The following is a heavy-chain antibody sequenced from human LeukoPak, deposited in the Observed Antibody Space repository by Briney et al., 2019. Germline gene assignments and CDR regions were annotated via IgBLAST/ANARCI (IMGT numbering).Heavy chain of an antibody. J-gene: IGHJ3*02. Sequence: GASVKVSCKASGYTFTSYYMHWVRQAPGQGLEWMGIINPSGGSTSYAQKFQGRVTMTRDTSISTAYMELSRLRSDDTAVYYCATGLTNLLVAFDIWGQGTMVTVSS. CDR2: INPSGGST. D-gene: IGHD2/OR15-2a*01. V-gene: IGHV1-46*01. CDR3: ATGLTNLLVAFDI. CDR1: GYTFTSYY.